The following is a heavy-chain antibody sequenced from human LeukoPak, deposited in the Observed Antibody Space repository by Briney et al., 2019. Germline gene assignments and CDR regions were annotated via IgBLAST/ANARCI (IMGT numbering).Heavy chain of an antibody. CDR2: IKEDGSGT. Sequence: GGSLRLSCAASGFTFSSYWMSWVRQAPVKGLKWVANIKEDGSGTQYVDSVKGRFTISRDNAKNSLYLQMNSLRVEDTAVYYCTRGKLIDPWGQGTLVTVSS. CDR3: TRGKLIDP. D-gene: IGHD3-10*01. J-gene: IGHJ5*02. CDR1: GFTFSSYW. V-gene: IGHV3-7*01.